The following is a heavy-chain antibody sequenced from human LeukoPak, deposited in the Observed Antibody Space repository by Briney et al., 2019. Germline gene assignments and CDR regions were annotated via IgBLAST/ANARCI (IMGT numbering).Heavy chain of an antibody. V-gene: IGHV3-23*01. D-gene: IGHD3-9*01. J-gene: IGHJ6*03. CDR1: GFTFSSYA. Sequence: GGSLRLSCAASGFTFSSYAMSWVRQAPGKGLEWVSAISGSGGSTYYADSVKGRFTISRDNSKNTLYLQMNSLRVEDTAVYYCTTDVGRVLRYFDRPYYMDVWGKGTTVTISS. CDR2: ISGSGGST. CDR3: TTDVGRVLRYFDRPYYMDV.